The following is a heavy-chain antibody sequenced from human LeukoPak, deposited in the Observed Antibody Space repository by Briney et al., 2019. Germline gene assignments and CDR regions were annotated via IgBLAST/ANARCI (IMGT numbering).Heavy chain of an antibody. Sequence: AGGSLRLSCAASGFTFSNYEMNWVRQAPGKGLEWVSYISSSGSTIYYADSVKGGFTISRDNATSSQYLQMNSLRAEDTAVYYCAKDYHYGSGSYVYYYYYMDVWGKGTTVTISS. CDR3: AKDYHYGSGSYVYYYYYMDV. D-gene: IGHD3-10*01. V-gene: IGHV3-48*03. J-gene: IGHJ6*03. CDR2: ISSSGSTI. CDR1: GFTFSNYE.